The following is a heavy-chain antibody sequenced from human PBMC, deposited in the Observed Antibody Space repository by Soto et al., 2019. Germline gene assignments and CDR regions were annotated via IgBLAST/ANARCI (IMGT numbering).Heavy chain of an antibody. CDR1: GFTFSSYS. V-gene: IGHV3-7*03. Sequence: PVGSLRLSCAASGFTFSSYSMSWIRQAPGKGLEWLAHIHENGHFKFYVDSVKGRFTISRDDALNSLYLQMNSLRAEDTATYYCARDEGVPINYRFDYWGQGTLVTVSS. D-gene: IGHD4-4*01. CDR3: ARDEGVPINYRFDY. J-gene: IGHJ4*02. CDR2: IHENGHFK.